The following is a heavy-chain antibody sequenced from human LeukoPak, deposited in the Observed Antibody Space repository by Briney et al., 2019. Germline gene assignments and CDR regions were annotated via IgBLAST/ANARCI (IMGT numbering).Heavy chain of an antibody. Sequence: GGSLRLSCAASGFTLSSYEMIWVRQAPGKGLEWVSYISSSGSTIYYADSVKGRFTISRDNAKNSLYLQMNSLRAEDTAVYYCAREASTVDYWGQGTLVTVSS. D-gene: IGHD2-2*01. J-gene: IGHJ4*02. CDR3: AREASTVDY. V-gene: IGHV3-48*03. CDR1: GFTLSSYE. CDR2: ISSSGSTI.